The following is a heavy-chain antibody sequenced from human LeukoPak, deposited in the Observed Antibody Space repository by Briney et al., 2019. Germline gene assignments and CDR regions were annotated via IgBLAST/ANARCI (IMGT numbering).Heavy chain of an antibody. Sequence: SETLSLTCTVSGGSMSPYHWGWIRQPPGKGLEWTGYIYYSGSTNYNPSLNSRVTISVDTSKNQFSLRLSSVTAADTAIYYCARAVSGHFDYWGQGTLVTVSS. V-gene: IGHV4-59*08. J-gene: IGHJ4*02. CDR1: GGSMSPYH. CDR2: IYYSGST. D-gene: IGHD6-19*01. CDR3: ARAVSGHFDY.